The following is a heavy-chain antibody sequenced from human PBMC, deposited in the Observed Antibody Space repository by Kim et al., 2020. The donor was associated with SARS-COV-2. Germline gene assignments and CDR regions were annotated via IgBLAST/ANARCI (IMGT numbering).Heavy chain of an antibody. D-gene: IGHD3-10*01. J-gene: IGHJ3*02. CDR3: ASDFGAFDI. V-gene: IGHV4-4*02. CDR2: GST. Sequence: GSTNYNPSLKSRVTIPVDKSKNQFSLKLSSVTAADTAVYYCASDFGAFDIWGQGTMVTVSS.